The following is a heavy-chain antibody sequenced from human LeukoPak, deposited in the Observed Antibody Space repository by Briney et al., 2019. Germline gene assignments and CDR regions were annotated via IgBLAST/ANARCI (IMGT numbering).Heavy chain of an antibody. Sequence: ASVTVSCTASGYTFTGYYMHWVRQAPGQGLEWMGWINPNSGGTNYAQKFQGRVTMTRDTSISTAYMELSRLRSDDTAVYYCASQLAPWGLTIDYWGQGTLVTVSS. CDR1: GYTFTGYY. J-gene: IGHJ4*02. V-gene: IGHV1-2*02. CDR2: INPNSGGT. D-gene: IGHD7-27*01. CDR3: ASQLAPWGLTIDY.